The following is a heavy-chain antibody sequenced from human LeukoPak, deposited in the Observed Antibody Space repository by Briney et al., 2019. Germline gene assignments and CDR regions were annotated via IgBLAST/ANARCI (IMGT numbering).Heavy chain of an antibody. CDR2: MYFSGST. CDR3: AAEQVSTSSFDY. D-gene: IGHD5/OR15-5a*01. V-gene: IGHV4-31*03. J-gene: IGHJ4*02. Sequence: SETLSLTCTVSGGSISSGGLYWSWIRQHPGKGLEWIGYMYFSGSTKYNPSLKTRVTISSDTSKNQFSLNLSSVTPADTAVYYCAAEQVSTSSFDYWGQGTTVTVSS. CDR1: GGSISSGGLY.